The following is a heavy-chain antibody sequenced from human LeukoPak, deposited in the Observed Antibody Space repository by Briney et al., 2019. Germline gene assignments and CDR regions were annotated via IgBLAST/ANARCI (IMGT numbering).Heavy chain of an antibody. Sequence: PGGSLRLSCAASGFTFSSYWMSWVRQAPGKGLEWVANIKQDGSEKYYVDPVKGRFTISRDNAKNSLYLQMNSLRAEDAAVYYCARDLGYGDNNWFDPWGQGTLVTVSS. CDR1: GFTFSSYW. D-gene: IGHD4-17*01. J-gene: IGHJ5*02. CDR2: IKQDGSEK. V-gene: IGHV3-7*01. CDR3: ARDLGYGDNNWFDP.